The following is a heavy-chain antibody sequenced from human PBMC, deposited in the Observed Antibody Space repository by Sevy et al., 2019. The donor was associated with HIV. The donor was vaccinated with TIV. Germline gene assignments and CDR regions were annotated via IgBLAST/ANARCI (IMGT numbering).Heavy chain of an antibody. J-gene: IGHJ4*02. CDR1: GFTFNNYN. D-gene: IGHD3-10*01. CDR3: ARGPPDGSYDYFDY. V-gene: IGHV3-21*06. CDR2: VSGSSNYI. Sequence: GGSLRLSCATSGFTFNNYNMNWVRQAPGKGLECVSSVSGSSNYIYYAESVKGRFIISRDNTKNTLYLQMNSLRVDDTALYYCARGPPDGSYDYFDYWGQGTLVTVSS.